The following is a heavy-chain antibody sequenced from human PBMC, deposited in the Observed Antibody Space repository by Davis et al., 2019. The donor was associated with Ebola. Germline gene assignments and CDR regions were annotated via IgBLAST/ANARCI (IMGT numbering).Heavy chain of an antibody. V-gene: IGHV3-9*01. D-gene: IGHD5-24*01. CDR2: ISWNSGSI. CDR1: GFTFDDYA. CDR3: ARDTEMATIY. Sequence: SLKISCAASGFTFDDYAMHWVRQAPGKGLEWVSGISWNSGSIGYADSVKGRFTISRDNAKNSLYLQMNSLRAEDTAVYYCARDTEMATIYWGQGTLVTVSS. J-gene: IGHJ4*02.